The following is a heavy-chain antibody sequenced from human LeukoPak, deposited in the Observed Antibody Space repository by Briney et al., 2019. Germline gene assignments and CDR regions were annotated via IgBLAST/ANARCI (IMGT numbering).Heavy chain of an antibody. Sequence: PSETLSLTCTVSGGSISSYYWGWIRQPPGKGLEWIGSIYYSGSTYYNPSLKSRVTISVDTSKNQFSLKLSSVTAADTAVYYCADFWSGYLDYWGQGTLVTVSS. CDR1: GGSISSYY. CDR2: IYYSGST. D-gene: IGHD3-3*01. J-gene: IGHJ4*02. V-gene: IGHV4-39*01. CDR3: ADFWSGYLDY.